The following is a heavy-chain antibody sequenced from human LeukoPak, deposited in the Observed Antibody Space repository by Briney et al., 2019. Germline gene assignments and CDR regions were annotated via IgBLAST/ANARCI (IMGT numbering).Heavy chain of an antibody. Sequence: ASVKVSCKASGYTFTGYYMHWVRQAPGQGLEWMGWIKPNSGGTNYPPKFQGRVTMTRDTSISTAYMELSRLRSDDTAVYYCARMGGDSGSYYWFDPWGQGTLVTVSS. J-gene: IGHJ5*02. CDR3: ARMGGDSGSYYWFDP. CDR2: IKPNSGGT. CDR1: GYTFTGYY. D-gene: IGHD1-26*01. V-gene: IGHV1-2*02.